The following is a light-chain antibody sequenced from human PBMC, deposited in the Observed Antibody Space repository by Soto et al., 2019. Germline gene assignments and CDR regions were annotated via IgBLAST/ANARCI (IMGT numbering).Light chain of an antibody. CDR1: QGLKF. Sequence: DIQMTQSQSSVSASVVDTVTITCRASQGLKFLAWYQQKPGKAPRLLIYEATNLQSGVPPRFSGSGSGTDFTLTISSLQPEDFATYFCQQANSFPITFGQGTRLEIK. V-gene: IGKV1-12*01. CDR3: QQANSFPIT. CDR2: EAT. J-gene: IGKJ5*01.